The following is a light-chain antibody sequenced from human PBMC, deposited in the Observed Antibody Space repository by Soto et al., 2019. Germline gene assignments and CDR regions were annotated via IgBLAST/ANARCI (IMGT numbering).Light chain of an antibody. J-gene: IGKJ5*01. CDR3: MQVQQTPFT. CDR1: XXXLHNNGRNY. Sequence: EIVMTQSPLSLHGTPGXHASISCRXXXXXLHNNGRNYLDWYLQKPGQSPQLLIFLSSNRASGVPDRFSGSGSGTDFTLKISRVEAEDVGVYYCMQVQQTPFTFGQGTRLENK. V-gene: IGKV2-28*01. CDR2: LSS.